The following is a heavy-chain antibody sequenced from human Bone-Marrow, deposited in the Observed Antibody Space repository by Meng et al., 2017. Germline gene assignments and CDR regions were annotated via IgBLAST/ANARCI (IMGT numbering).Heavy chain of an antibody. V-gene: IGHV3-33*01. CDR3: ALTDS. CDR2: IWYDGSNK. Sequence: QVQLVESRGGVVKLGRASRRSCAASGFSFSKYGMHWVRQAPGKGLEWVAVIWYDGSNKYYADSVKGRFTISRDNSKNTLYLQMNSLRAEDTAVYYCALTDSWGQGTLVTVSS. D-gene: IGHD1-20*01. J-gene: IGHJ4*02. CDR1: GFSFSKYG.